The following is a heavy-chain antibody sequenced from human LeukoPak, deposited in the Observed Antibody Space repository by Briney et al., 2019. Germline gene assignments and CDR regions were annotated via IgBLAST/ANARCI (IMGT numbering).Heavy chain of an antibody. CDR1: GFTVSSNY. Sequence: GGSLRLSCAASGFTVSSNYMSWVRQAPGKGLEWVSVIYSGGSSYYADSVKGRFTISRDNSKNTLYLQMNSLRAEDTAVYYCARIVFSAVTIFGVVTEYFDYWGQGTLVTVSS. D-gene: IGHD3-3*01. V-gene: IGHV3-53*01. J-gene: IGHJ4*02. CDR3: ARIVFSAVTIFGVVTEYFDY. CDR2: IYSGGSS.